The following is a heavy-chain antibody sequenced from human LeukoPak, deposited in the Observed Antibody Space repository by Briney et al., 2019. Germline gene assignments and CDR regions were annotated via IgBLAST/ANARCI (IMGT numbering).Heavy chain of an antibody. CDR1: GYTFTSYD. D-gene: IGHD5-24*01. V-gene: IGHV1-8*01. Sequence: ASVKVSCKASGYTFTSYDINWVRQATGQGLEWMGWMNPNSGNTGYAQKFQGRVTMTRNTSISTAYMELSSLRSEDTAVYYCARGLGEMATIFNWFDPWGQGTLVTVSS. CDR3: ARGLGEMATIFNWFDP. J-gene: IGHJ5*02. CDR2: MNPNSGNT.